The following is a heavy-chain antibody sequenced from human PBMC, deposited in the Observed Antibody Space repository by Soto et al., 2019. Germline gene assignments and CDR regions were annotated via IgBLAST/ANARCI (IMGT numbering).Heavy chain of an antibody. CDR3: AKSLVGSSAAYYYYGMDV. D-gene: IGHD1-26*01. CDR2: ISYDGSNK. Sequence: QVQLVESGGGVVQPGRSLRLSCAASGFTFSSHGMHWVRQAPGKGLEWVAVISYDGSNKYYADSVKGRFTISRDNSKNTLYLQMNSLRAEDTAVYYCAKSLVGSSAAYYYYGMDVWGQGTTVTVSS. CDR1: GFTFSSHG. V-gene: IGHV3-30*18. J-gene: IGHJ6*02.